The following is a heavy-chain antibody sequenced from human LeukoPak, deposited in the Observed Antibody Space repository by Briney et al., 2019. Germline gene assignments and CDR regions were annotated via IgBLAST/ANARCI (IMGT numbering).Heavy chain of an antibody. CDR3: ARTPTQDDYGDYVLSAFDI. CDR2: IHHTGST. CDR1: GYSISSGYY. Sequence: SETLSLTCTVSGYSISSGYYWGWIRQPPGEGLEWIGSIHHTGSTHFNPSLKSRVTISVDTSKNQFSLKLSSVTAADTAVYYCARTPTQDDYGDYVLSAFDIWGQGTMVTVSS. D-gene: IGHD4-17*01. V-gene: IGHV4-38-2*02. J-gene: IGHJ3*02.